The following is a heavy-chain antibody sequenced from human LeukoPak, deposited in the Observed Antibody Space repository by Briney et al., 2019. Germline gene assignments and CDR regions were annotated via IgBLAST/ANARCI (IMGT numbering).Heavy chain of an antibody. J-gene: IGHJ4*02. D-gene: IGHD1-7*01. CDR2: INHSGSI. Sequence: ASETLSLTCAVYGGSFSGYYWSWIRQSPGKGLEWVGEINHSGSINYNPSLKSRVTVSVDSSRNQFSLILGSVTAADTAVYYCAFTTGNYYLDYWGQGTRVTVSS. CDR1: GGSFSGYY. V-gene: IGHV4-34*01. CDR3: AFTTGNYYLDY.